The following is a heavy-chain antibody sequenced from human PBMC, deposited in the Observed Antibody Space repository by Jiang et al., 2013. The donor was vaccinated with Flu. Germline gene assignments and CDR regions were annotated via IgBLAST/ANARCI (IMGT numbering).Heavy chain of an antibody. CDR3: ARLRYFDWLLYH. J-gene: IGHJ5*02. Sequence: YGISWVRQAPGQGLEWMGWISAYNGNTNYAQKLQGRVTMTTDTSTSTAYMELRSLRSDDTAVYYCARLRYFDWLLYHWGQGTLVTVSS. V-gene: IGHV1-18*01. CDR1: YG. D-gene: IGHD3-9*01. CDR2: ISAYNGNT.